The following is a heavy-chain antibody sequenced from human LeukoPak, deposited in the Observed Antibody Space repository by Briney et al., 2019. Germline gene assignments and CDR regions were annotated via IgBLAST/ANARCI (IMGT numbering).Heavy chain of an antibody. CDR3: ASDHSGWLGLGY. CDR2: IYHNGST. CDR1: GYSISSGYY. J-gene: IGHJ4*02. D-gene: IGHD6-19*01. Sequence: SETLSLTCTVSGYSISSGYYWGWIRQPPGKGLEWIGSIYHNGSTYYNPSLKSRVTISVDTSKNQFSLKLSSVTAADTGVYYCASDHSGWLGLGYWGQGTLVSVSS. V-gene: IGHV4-38-2*02.